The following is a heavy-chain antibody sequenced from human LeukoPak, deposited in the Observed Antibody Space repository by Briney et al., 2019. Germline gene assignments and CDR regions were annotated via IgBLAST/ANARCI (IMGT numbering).Heavy chain of an antibody. Sequence: GGSLRLSCAASGFIFSIYAMSWVRQAPGKGLEWVSALSDSGGSTYYADSVKGRFTVSRDNSKNTLYLQMNSLRAEDTAVYYCAKVFGGSYPNDAFDIWGQGTMVTVSS. V-gene: IGHV3-23*01. D-gene: IGHD1-26*01. CDR3: AKVFGGSYPNDAFDI. CDR1: GFIFSIYA. J-gene: IGHJ3*02. CDR2: LSDSGGST.